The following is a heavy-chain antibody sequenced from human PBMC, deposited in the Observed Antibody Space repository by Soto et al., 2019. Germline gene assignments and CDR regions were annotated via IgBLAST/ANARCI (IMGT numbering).Heavy chain of an antibody. D-gene: IGHD6-13*01. CDR2: LPYSGST. Sequence: PSETLCFPGTVFSDAISSYYWSWIQQHPGKRLELNRHLPYSGSTDYHPTLKSRVTISGAASKTQCSLKVSSVTAADTDVYYCARGTSWQLPFDYWGQGTLVTVS. CDR1: SDAISSYY. J-gene: IGHJ4*02. V-gene: IGHV4-59*01. CDR3: ARGTSWQLPFDY.